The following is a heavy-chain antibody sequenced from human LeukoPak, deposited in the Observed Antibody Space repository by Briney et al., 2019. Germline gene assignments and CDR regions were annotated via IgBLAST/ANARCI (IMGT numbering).Heavy chain of an antibody. CDR1: GYTFTNYV. CDR2: INAGNGNT. J-gene: IGHJ6*02. D-gene: IGHD2-15*01. Sequence: ASVKVSCKASGYTFTNYVVHWVRQAPGQRLEWMGWINAGNGNTKYSQKFQGRVTITADESTSTAYMELSSLRSEDTAVYYCAREIYCSGGSCLYHYGMDVWGQGTTVTVSS. V-gene: IGHV1-3*01. CDR3: AREIYCSGGSCLYHYGMDV.